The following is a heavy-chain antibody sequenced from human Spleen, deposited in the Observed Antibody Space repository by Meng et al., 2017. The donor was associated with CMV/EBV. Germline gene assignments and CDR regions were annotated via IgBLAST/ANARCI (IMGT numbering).Heavy chain of an antibody. CDR1: GDSFSSYY. CDR3: ARGGGILLWYGPAHY. D-gene: IGHD3-10*01. J-gene: IGHJ4*02. V-gene: IGHV4-34*01. CDR2: INHSGST. Sequence: GSLRLSCTVYGDSFSSYYWSWIRQSPEKGLEWIGEINHSGSTNYNPSLKSRVTISVETSKNQYSLKLSSVTAADTAVYYCARGGGILLWYGPAHYWGQGTLVTVSS.